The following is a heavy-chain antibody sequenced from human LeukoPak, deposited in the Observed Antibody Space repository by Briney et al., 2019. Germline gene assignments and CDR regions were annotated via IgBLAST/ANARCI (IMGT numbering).Heavy chain of an antibody. J-gene: IGHJ5*02. CDR3: ARALRITIFGVVIGWFDP. D-gene: IGHD3-3*01. CDR1: GGSISSGSYY. CDR2: IYTSGST. Sequence: PSETLSLTCTVSGGSISSGSYYWSWIRQPAGKGLEWIGRIYTSGSTNYSPSLKSRVTISVDTSKNQFSLKLSSVTAADTAVYYCARALRITIFGVVIGWFDPWGQGTLVTVSS. V-gene: IGHV4-61*02.